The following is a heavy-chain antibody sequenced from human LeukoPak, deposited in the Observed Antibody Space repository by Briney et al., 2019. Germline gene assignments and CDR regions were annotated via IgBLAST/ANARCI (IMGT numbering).Heavy chain of an antibody. V-gene: IGHV3-23*01. J-gene: IGHJ4*02. CDR1: GFRSGIYW. CDR2: ISGGGGST. CDR3: AKDPPTVTTLFDY. D-gene: IGHD4-17*01. Sequence: GGSLRLSCGASGFRSGIYWMSWVRQAPGKGLEWVSAISGGGGSTYYADSVKGRFTISRDNSKNTLYLQMNSLRAEDTAVYYCAKDPPTVTTLFDYWGQGTLVTVSS.